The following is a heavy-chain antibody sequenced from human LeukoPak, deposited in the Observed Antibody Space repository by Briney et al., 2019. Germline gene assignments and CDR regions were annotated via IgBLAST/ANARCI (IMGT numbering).Heavy chain of an antibody. Sequence: GGSLRLSCAASGFSFSSYAMHWVRQAPGKGLEWVAFIRYDGSNKYYADSVKGRFTISRDNSKNTLYLQMNSLRAEDTAVYYCAREGSYYYDSSGYFDAFDIWGQGTMVTVSS. V-gene: IGHV3-30*02. CDR3: AREGSYYYDSSGYFDAFDI. CDR1: GFSFSSYA. CDR2: IRYDGSNK. J-gene: IGHJ3*02. D-gene: IGHD3-22*01.